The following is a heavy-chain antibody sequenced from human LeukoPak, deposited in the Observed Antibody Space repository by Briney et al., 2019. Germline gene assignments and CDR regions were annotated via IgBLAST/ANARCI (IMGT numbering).Heavy chain of an antibody. CDR3: ARGGSSHNNWFDP. CDR2: ISSSDSTI. Sequence: GGSLRLSCAASGFTFSSYEMNWVRQAPGKGLEWVSYISSSDSTIYYADSVKGRFTISRDNAKNSLYLQMNSLRAEDTAVYYCARGGSSHNNWFDPWGQGTLVTVSS. V-gene: IGHV3-48*03. CDR1: GFTFSSYE. D-gene: IGHD2-2*01. J-gene: IGHJ5*02.